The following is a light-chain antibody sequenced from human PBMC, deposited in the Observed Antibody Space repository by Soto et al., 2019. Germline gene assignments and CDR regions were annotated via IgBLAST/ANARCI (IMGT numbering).Light chain of an antibody. CDR3: QQSYSHPLT. CDR1: QSISSY. CDR2: GAS. V-gene: IGKV1-39*01. J-gene: IGKJ4*01. Sequence: DIQMTQSPSSLSASVGDRVTITCRASQSISSYLIWYQHKPGEAPKLLIYGASSLYSGVPSRFSGSGSGTEFTLTINSLQPEDFATYYCQQSYSHPLTFGGGTKVEIK.